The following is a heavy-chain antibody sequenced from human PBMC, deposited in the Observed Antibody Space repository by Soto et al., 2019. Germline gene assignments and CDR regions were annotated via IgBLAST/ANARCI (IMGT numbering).Heavy chain of an antibody. D-gene: IGHD1-26*01. V-gene: IGHV3-30*03. CDR2: ISFDGSEK. Sequence: QVQLVESGGGVVQPGRSLRLSCAASGFTFSIYGMHWVRHAPGKGLEWVAMISFDGSEKYYTDSVKGRFHISRDSSKNTMYLQMDSLRVEDTAVYYCASDRRLYYSDAFEIWGQGTTVTVSS. CDR3: ASDRRLYYSDAFEI. CDR1: GFTFSIYG. J-gene: IGHJ3*02.